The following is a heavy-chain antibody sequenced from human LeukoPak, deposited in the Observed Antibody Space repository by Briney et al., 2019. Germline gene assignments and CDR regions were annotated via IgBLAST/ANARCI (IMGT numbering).Heavy chain of an antibody. J-gene: IGHJ4*02. CDR1: GYTFTSYG. D-gene: IGHD5-12*01. CDR2: ISGYNGHT. CDR3: ARGADSGYDSDFDY. V-gene: IGHV1-18*01. Sequence: ASVKVSCKASGYTFTSYGISWVRQAPGQGLEWMGWISGYNGHTNYAQKLQGRVTMTTDTSTSTAYMELRSLRSDDTAVYYCARGADSGYDSDFDYWGQGTLVTVSS.